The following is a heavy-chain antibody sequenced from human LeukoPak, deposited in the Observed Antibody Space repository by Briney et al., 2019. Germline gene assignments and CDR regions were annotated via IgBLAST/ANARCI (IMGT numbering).Heavy chain of an antibody. Sequence: ASVKVSCKASGYTFTSYAMHWVRQAPGQRLEWMGWINAGNGNTNYAQKLQGRVTMTTDTSTSTAYMELRSLRSDDTAVYYCARIFLSVVAPKRWFDPWGQGTLVTVSS. D-gene: IGHD4-23*01. J-gene: IGHJ5*02. CDR2: INAGNGNT. CDR1: GYTFTSYA. V-gene: IGHV1-3*01. CDR3: ARIFLSVVAPKRWFDP.